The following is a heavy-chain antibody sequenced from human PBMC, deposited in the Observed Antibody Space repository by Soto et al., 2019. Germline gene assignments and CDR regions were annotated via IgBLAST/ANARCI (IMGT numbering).Heavy chain of an antibody. J-gene: IGHJ5*02. CDR1: GFTFSSYW. D-gene: IGHD2-21*01. CDR3: ARRVYCGGNCYAP. Sequence: PGGSLRLSCAASGFTFSSYWMSWVRQAPGKGLEWVANIKQDGSEKYYVNSVKGRFTISRDNAKNSLYLQMNSLRAEDTAVYYCARRVYCGGNCYAPWGQGTLVTVSS. V-gene: IGHV3-7*01. CDR2: IKQDGSEK.